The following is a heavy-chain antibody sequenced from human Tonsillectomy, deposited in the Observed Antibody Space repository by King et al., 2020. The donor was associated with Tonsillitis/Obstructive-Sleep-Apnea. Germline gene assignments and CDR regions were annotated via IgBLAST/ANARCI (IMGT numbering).Heavy chain of an antibody. CDR3: VREVSDTVSLGWYFDL. CDR1: GFTFSSSD. J-gene: IGHJ2*01. V-gene: IGHV3-13*01. D-gene: IGHD4-11*01. Sequence: VQLVESGGGPVQPVGSLRHSCADSGFTFSSSDMHWVRHAPGKGLEGVSAIGRGGDKYYPGSAKGRFTVPRENAKNSLYLQINIVRAEDTAVYYCVREVSDTVSLGWYFDLWGRGTLVSVSS. CDR2: IGRGGDK.